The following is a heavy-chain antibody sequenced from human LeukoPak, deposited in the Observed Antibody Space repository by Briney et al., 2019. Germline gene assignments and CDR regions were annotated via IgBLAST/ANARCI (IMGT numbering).Heavy chain of an antibody. CDR1: DGSISSYY. Sequence: SETLSLTCTVSDGSISSYYWSWIRQPPGKGLEWIGYIYYSGSTNYNPSLKSRVTISVDTSKNQFSLKLSSVTAADTAVYYCARGLRCSGGSCYSAYYYYYYMDVWGKGTTVTVSS. CDR2: IYYSGST. CDR3: ARGLRCSGGSCYSAYYYYYYMDV. V-gene: IGHV4-59*01. J-gene: IGHJ6*03. D-gene: IGHD2-15*01.